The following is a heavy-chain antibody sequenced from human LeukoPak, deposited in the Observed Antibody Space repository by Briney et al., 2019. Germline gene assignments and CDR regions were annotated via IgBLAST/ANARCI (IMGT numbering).Heavy chain of an antibody. Sequence: PGGSLRLSCAASGFTVSSNYMSWVRQAPGKGLEWVSVIYSGGSTYYADSVKGRFTISRDNSKNTLYLQMNSLRAEDTAVYYCARDPHRSASLYCSSSSCDNDYWGQGTLVTVSS. CDR1: GFTVSSNY. CDR3: ARDPHRSASLYCSSSSCDNDY. J-gene: IGHJ4*02. D-gene: IGHD2-2*01. CDR2: IYSGGST. V-gene: IGHV3-66*01.